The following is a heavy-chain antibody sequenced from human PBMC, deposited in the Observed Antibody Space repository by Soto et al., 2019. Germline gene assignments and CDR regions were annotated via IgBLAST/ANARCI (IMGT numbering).Heavy chain of an antibody. CDR3: GRGRSGELVVFY. J-gene: IGHJ4*02. Sequence: QVQLVQSGAEVKESGASVKVSCKASGYTFTGYYIHWVRQAPGQGLEWVGEISPRSGGTRYAQKFQGRVTMTKDTSISTVYMELSNLSPDDTAVYYCGRGRSGELVVFYWGQGTLVTVHS. D-gene: IGHD1-7*01. CDR2: ISPRSGGT. CDR1: GYTFTGYY. V-gene: IGHV1-2*02.